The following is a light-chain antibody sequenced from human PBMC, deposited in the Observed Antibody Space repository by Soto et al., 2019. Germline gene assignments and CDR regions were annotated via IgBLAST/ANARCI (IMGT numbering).Light chain of an antibody. CDR3: QQYGSSLYT. V-gene: IGKV3-20*01. CDR2: CAS. J-gene: IGKJ2*01. CDR1: QSVSSSY. Sequence: EIVLTQSPGTLSLSPGERATLSCRASQSVSSSYLAWYQQKPGQAPRLLIYCASSRATGIPDRFSGSVSGTDFTLTISRLEPEDFAVYYCQQYGSSLYTFGQGTKLEIK.